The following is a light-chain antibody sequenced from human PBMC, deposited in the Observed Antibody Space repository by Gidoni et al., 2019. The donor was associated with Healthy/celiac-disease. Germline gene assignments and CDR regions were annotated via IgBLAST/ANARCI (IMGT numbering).Light chain of an antibody. CDR3: QQYKNWPGT. Sequence: EIVMTHSPATLSVSPGERATLSCRASQSVSSNLAWYQQKPGQAPRLLIYGASTRATGIPARFRGSGSGTEFTLTISSLQSEDFAVYYCQQYKNWPGTFGQGTKVEIK. J-gene: IGKJ1*01. V-gene: IGKV3-15*01. CDR1: QSVSSN. CDR2: GAS.